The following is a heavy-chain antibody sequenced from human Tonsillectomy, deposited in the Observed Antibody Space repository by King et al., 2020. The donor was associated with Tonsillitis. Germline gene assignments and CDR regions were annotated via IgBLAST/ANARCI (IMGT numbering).Heavy chain of an antibody. CDR1: GYTFTSYG. D-gene: IGHD3-10*01. V-gene: IGHV1-18*04. Sequence: VQLVESGAEVKKPGASVKVSCKASGYTFTSYGFCWVRQAPGQGLEWMGWISAYNGNTNYAQKFQGRVSMTTDTSTSTAYMELRSLRSDDTAVYYCAGSPYYYGLGSQPWFDTWGQGTLVTVSS. CDR3: AGSPYYYGLGSQPWFDT. CDR2: ISAYNGNT. J-gene: IGHJ5*02.